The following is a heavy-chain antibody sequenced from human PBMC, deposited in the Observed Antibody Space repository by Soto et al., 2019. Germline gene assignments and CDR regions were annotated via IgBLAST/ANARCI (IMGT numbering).Heavy chain of an antibody. Sequence: EVQLLESGGALVQPGGSLRLSCAASGFTFSIYAMSWVRQAPGKGLEWVSVITDSSGSTYYADSVTGRFTISRDNSKTTLYLQMNSLRAEDTAVYYCAKLQQQLVWGFDYWGQGTLVTVSS. J-gene: IGHJ4*02. CDR1: GFTFSIYA. CDR2: ITDSSGST. D-gene: IGHD6-13*01. CDR3: AKLQQQLVWGFDY. V-gene: IGHV3-23*01.